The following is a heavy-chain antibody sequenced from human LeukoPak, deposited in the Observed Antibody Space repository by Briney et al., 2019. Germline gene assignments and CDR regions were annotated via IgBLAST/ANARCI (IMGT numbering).Heavy chain of an antibody. Sequence: GESLKTSCKASGYSFTTYWIAWVRQMPGKGLDFMGIIHSGNSVTRYSPSFQGQVTISADKSIGSAFLQLSGLKASDTAMYYCARSPSYYDGTGYYYFDYWGQGTLVTVSS. CDR2: IHSGNSVT. CDR3: ARSPSYYDGTGYYYFDY. D-gene: IGHD3-22*01. J-gene: IGHJ4*02. V-gene: IGHV5-51*01. CDR1: GYSFTTYW.